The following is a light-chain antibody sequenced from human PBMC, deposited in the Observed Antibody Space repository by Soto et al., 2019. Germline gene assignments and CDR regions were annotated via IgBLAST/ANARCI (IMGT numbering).Light chain of an antibody. CDR3: QQYYSYPFT. V-gene: IGKV1-8*01. J-gene: IGKJ3*01. CDR1: QGISSY. Sequence: AIRMTQSPSSFSASTGDRVTITCRASQGISSYLAWYQQKPGKAPKLLIYAASTLQSGVPSRFRGSGSGTDFTLTISCLQYEDFATYYCQQYYSYPFTFGPGTKVDIK. CDR2: AAS.